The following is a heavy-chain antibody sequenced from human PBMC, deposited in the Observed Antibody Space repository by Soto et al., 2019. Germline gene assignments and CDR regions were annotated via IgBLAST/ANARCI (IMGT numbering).Heavy chain of an antibody. J-gene: IGHJ4*02. CDR2: INPSGGST. D-gene: IGHD2-21*02. V-gene: IGHV1-46*01. CDR1: GYTFTSYY. CDR3: ARDLTAADY. Sequence: QVQLMQSGAEVKKPGASVTISCKASGYTFTSYYIHWVRQAPRQGLEWMAIINPSGGSTNYAQKFQGRVTVTRDTSTSTVHMELSSLSSEDTAVYYCARDLTAADYWGQGTLVTVSS.